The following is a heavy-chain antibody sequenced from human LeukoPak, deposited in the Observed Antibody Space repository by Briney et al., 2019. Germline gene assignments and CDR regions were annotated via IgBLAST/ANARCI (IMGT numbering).Heavy chain of an antibody. CDR1: GASISSYY. V-gene: IGHV4-59*01. J-gene: IGHJ5*02. CDR2: IYYSGST. Sequence: SETLSLTCTVSGASISSYYWSWIRQPPGKGLEWIGYIYYSGSTNYNPSLKSRVTISVDTSKNQFSLKLSSVTAADTAVYYCAREGIAAAGTSNWFDPWGQGTLVTVSS. D-gene: IGHD6-13*01. CDR3: AREGIAAAGTSNWFDP.